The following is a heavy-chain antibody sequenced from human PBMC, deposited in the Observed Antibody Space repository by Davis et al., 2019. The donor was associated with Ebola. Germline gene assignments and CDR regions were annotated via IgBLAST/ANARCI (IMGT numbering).Heavy chain of an antibody. D-gene: IGHD3-22*01. CDR1: GFTFSSYS. Sequence: GESLKISCAASGFTFSSYSMNWVRQAPGKGLEWVSSISSSSSYIYYADSVKGRFTISRDNAKNSLYLQMNSLRAEDTAVYYCARERRYYDSSGVPDYWGQGTLVTVSS. CDR2: ISSSSSYI. V-gene: IGHV3-21*01. J-gene: IGHJ4*02. CDR3: ARERRYYDSSGVPDY.